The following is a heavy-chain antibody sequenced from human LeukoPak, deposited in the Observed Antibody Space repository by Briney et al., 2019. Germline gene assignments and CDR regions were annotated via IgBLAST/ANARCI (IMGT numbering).Heavy chain of an antibody. CDR2: IYYSGST. Sequence: SETLSLTCTVSGGSISSSSYYWGWLRQPPGKGLEWSGSIYYSGSTYYNPSLKSRVTISVDTSKNQFSLKLSSVTAADTAVYYCAREVTVTTFDYWGQGTLVTVSS. V-gene: IGHV4-39*07. D-gene: IGHD4-17*01. CDR3: AREVTVTTFDY. CDR1: GGSISSSSYY. J-gene: IGHJ4*02.